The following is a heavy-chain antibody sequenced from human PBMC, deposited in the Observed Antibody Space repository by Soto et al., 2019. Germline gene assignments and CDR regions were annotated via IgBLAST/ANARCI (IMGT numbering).Heavy chain of an antibody. Sequence: PSETLSLTCTVSGGSVSSGSYYWSWIRQPPGKGLEWIGYIYYSGSTNYNPSLKSRVTISVDTSKNQFSLKLSSVTAADTAVYYCARGGAPSSGWYPNWFDPWGQGTLVTVSS. J-gene: IGHJ5*02. CDR3: ARGGAPSSGWYPNWFDP. CDR1: GGSVSSGSYY. V-gene: IGHV4-61*01. D-gene: IGHD6-19*01. CDR2: IYYSGST.